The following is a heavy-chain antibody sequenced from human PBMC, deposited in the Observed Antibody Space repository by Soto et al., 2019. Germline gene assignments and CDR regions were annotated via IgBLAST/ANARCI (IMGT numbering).Heavy chain of an antibody. V-gene: IGHV2-5*02. Sequence: HITLNESGPTVVRPTETLTLTCRFSGFSLTTSGVGVGWIRQSPGKAPEWLALIYWDDDKRYSASLKSRLTITKDTSKNQVVLTVSDLDPTDTATYYCAHRVLRTVFGLVTTTAIYFDFWGQGTPVAVSS. CDR1: GFSLTTSGVG. J-gene: IGHJ4*02. D-gene: IGHD3-3*01. CDR2: IYWDDDK. CDR3: AHRVLRTVFGLVTTTAIYFDF.